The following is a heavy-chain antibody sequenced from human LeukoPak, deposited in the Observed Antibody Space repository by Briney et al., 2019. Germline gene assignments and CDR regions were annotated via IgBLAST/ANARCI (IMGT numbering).Heavy chain of an antibody. Sequence: SETLSLTCTVSGGSISSYYWSWIRQPPGKGLEWIGYIYYSGSTNYNPSLKSRVTISVDTSKNQFSLKLSSVTAADTAVYYCASYRITMVWGVIIRDYYYYMDVWGKGTTVTVSS. J-gene: IGHJ6*03. CDR1: GGSISSYY. V-gene: IGHV4-59*01. CDR2: IYYSGST. CDR3: ASYRITMVWGVIIRDYYYYMDV. D-gene: IGHD3-10*01.